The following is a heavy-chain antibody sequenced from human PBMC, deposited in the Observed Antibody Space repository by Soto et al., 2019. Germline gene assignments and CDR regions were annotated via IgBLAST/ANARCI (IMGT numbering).Heavy chain of an antibody. D-gene: IGHD2-21*02. CDR1: AFSLSTGGVG. J-gene: IGHJ6*02. V-gene: IGHV2-5*02. Sequence: ESGPTLVNPTQTLTLTCTFSAFSLSTGGVGVGWIRQPPGKAIEWLAFIYWDDDKRYSPSLRSRLTITKDTSKNQVVLTMTNMDPVDTATYYCIQSRCGGDCLQSYASYYYYGMDVWGQGTTVTVSS. CDR3: IQSRCGGDCLQSYASYYYYGMDV. CDR2: IYWDDDK.